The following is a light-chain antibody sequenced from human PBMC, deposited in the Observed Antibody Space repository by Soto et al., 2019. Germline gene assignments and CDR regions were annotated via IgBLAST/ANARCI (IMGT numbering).Light chain of an antibody. J-gene: IGKJ4*01. CDR1: QAITNN. CDR3: QQVKSYPRT. CDR2: EES. Sequence: DIQVTQSPSTLSGSVGDRVTITCRASQAITNNLAWYQQKPGNPPRLLIYEESTLHSGVPSRFSGRKVGTQFILTIDSLQPEDFATYYCQQVKSYPRTFGGGTKVDIK. V-gene: IGKV1-9*01.